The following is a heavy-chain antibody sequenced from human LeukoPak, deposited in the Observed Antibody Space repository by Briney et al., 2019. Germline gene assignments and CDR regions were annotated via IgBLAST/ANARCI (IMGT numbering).Heavy chain of an antibody. CDR2: IYHSGST. CDR3: ARDSSSWDNNWFDP. V-gene: IGHV4-38-2*02. J-gene: IGHJ5*02. CDR1: GYSISSGYY. Sequence: PSETLSLTCTVSGYSISSGYYWGWIRQPPGKGLEWIGSIYHSGSTNYNPSLKSRVTISVDKSKNQFSLKLSSVTAADTAVYYCARDSSSWDNNWFDPWGQGTLVTVSS. D-gene: IGHD6-13*01.